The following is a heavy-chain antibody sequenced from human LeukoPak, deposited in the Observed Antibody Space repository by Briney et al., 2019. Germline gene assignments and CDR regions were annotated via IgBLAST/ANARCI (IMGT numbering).Heavy chain of an antibody. Sequence: PSETLSLTCTVSGGSISSSSYYWGWIRQPPGKGLEWIGSIYYSGSTYYNPSLKSRVTISVDTSKNQFSLKLSSVTAADTAVYYCARRWSSGPNAFDIWGQGTMVTVSS. CDR2: IYYSGST. D-gene: IGHD6-19*01. CDR3: ARRWSSGPNAFDI. V-gene: IGHV4-39*07. J-gene: IGHJ3*02. CDR1: GGSISSSSYY.